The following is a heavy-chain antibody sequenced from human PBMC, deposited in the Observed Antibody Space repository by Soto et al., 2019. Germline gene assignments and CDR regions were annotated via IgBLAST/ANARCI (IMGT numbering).Heavy chain of an antibody. CDR3: ARVISNYGAGFYFDY. D-gene: IGHD4-17*01. J-gene: IGHJ4*02. CDR2: INPNSGGT. V-gene: IGHV1-2*02. Sequence: ASVKVSCKASGYTFTGYYMHWVRQAPGQGLEWMGWINPNSGGTNYAQKFQGRVTMTRDTSISTAYMELSRLRSDDTAVYYCARVISNYGAGFYFDYWGQGTLVTVPQ. CDR1: GYTFTGYY.